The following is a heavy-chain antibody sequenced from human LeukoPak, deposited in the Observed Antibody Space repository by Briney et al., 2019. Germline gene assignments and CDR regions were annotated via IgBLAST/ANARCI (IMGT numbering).Heavy chain of an antibody. CDR3: ARYYYDSSGYYPYYFDY. CDR1: GFTFSSYR. J-gene: IGHJ4*02. V-gene: IGHV3-7*01. CDR2: IKQDGSEK. Sequence: GGSLRLSCAASGFTFSSYRMSWVRQAPGKGLEWVANIKQDGSEKYYVDSVKGRFTIPRDNAKNSLYLQMNSLRAEDTAVYYCARYYYDSSGYYPYYFDYWGQGTLVTVSS. D-gene: IGHD3-22*01.